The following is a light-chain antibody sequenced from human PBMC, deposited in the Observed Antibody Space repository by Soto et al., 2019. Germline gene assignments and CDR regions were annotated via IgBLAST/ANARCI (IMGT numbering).Light chain of an antibody. CDR1: SSNSGAGYD. CDR2: DNT. J-gene: IGLJ3*02. Sequence: QLVLTQPPSVSGAPGQRVTISCTGSSSNSGAGYDVHWYQQLPGTAPKLLIYDNTNRPSGVPDRFSGSKSGTSASLAITGLQAEDEADYYCQSYDSSLSGWVFGGGTKLTVL. V-gene: IGLV1-40*01. CDR3: QSYDSSLSGWV.